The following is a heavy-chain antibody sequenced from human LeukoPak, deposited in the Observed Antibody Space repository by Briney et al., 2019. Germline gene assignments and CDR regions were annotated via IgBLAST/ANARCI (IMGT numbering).Heavy chain of an antibody. CDR3: AGTYYYDSSGYYGY. J-gene: IGHJ4*02. CDR2: IKQDGSEK. CDR1: GFTFSSYW. Sequence: GGSLRLSCAASGFTFSSYWMSWVRQAPGKGLEWVANIKQDGSEKYYVDSVKGRFTISRDNPKNSLYLQMNSLRAEDTAVYYCAGTYYYDSSGYYGYWGQGTLVTVSS. V-gene: IGHV3-7*01. D-gene: IGHD3-22*01.